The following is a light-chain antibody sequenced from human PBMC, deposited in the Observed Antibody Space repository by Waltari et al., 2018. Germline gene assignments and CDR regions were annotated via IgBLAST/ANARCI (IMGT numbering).Light chain of an antibody. Sequence: DIQLTQSPSFLSASVGDRVTITCRASQGISSYLVWYQPKPGKAPKVLISAASTLQTGVPSRFSGSGSGTEFTLTISSLQPEDFATYYCQQVNGYPLTFGGGTKVEIK. J-gene: IGKJ4*01. CDR1: QGISSY. CDR2: AAS. V-gene: IGKV1-9*01. CDR3: QQVNGYPLT.